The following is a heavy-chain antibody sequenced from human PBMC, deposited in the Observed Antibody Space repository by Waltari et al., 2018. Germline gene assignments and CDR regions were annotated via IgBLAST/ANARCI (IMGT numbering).Heavy chain of an antibody. D-gene: IGHD5-18*01. Sequence: QVQLQESGPGLVKPSETLSLTCAVSGYSISSGYYWGWIRQPPGKGLEWIGSIYHSGSPYYNPSLKSRVTISVDTSKNQFSRKLSSVTAADTAVYYCARARADTAMVTPYYFDYWGQGTLVTVSS. CDR1: GYSISSGYY. CDR2: IYHSGSP. J-gene: IGHJ4*02. CDR3: ARARADTAMVTPYYFDY. V-gene: IGHV4-38-2*01.